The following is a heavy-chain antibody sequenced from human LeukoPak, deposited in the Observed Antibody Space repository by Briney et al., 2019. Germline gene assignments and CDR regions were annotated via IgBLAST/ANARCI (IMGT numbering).Heavy chain of an antibody. V-gene: IGHV4-31*03. CDR1: GGSISSGGYY. CDR3: ARYHTRGDFDY. J-gene: IGHJ4*02. Sequence: SQTLSLTCTVSGGSISSGGYYWSWIRQRPGKGLEWIGYIYYSGSTYYNPSLKSRVTISVDTSKNQFSLKLSSVTAADTAVYYCARYHTRGDFDYWGQGTLVTVSS. CDR2: IYYSGST.